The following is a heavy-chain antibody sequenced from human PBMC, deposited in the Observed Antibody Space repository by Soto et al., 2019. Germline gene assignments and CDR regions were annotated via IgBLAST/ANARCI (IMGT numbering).Heavy chain of an antibody. CDR3: AKDSTILTGTTSPDY. V-gene: IGHV3-30*18. CDR2: ISYDGSNK. D-gene: IGHD1-20*01. J-gene: IGHJ4*02. Sequence: PVGSLRLSCAASGFTFSSYGMHWVRQAPGKGLEWVAVISYDGSNKYYADSVKGRFTISRDNSKNTLYLQMNSLRAEDTAVYYCAKDSTILTGTTSPDYWGQGTLVTVSS. CDR1: GFTFSSYG.